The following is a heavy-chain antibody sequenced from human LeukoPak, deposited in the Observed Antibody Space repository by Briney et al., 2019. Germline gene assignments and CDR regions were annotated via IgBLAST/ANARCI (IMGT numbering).Heavy chain of an antibody. CDR1: GFTFSSYA. Sequence: PGRSLRLSCAASGFTFSSYAMHWVRQAPGKGLEWGAVISYDGSNKYYADSVKGRFTISRDNSKNTLYLQMNSLRAEDTAVYYCAREGDGSYYLNFDYWGQGTLVTVSS. J-gene: IGHJ4*02. D-gene: IGHD1-26*01. V-gene: IGHV3-30*04. CDR2: ISYDGSNK. CDR3: AREGDGSYYLNFDY.